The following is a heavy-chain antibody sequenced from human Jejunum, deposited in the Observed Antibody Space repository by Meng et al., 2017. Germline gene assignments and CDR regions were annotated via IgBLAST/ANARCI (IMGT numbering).Heavy chain of an antibody. CDR3: AKNNWFDP. Sequence: QVQLQQWGAGLLQPSEPLPLTVVVSGGSFSSYYWSWIRQPPGKGLEWIGEISHSGDTKYNPSLMSRVTISADTSKNQFSLKLTSVTAADTAVYYCAKNNWFDPWGQGTLVTVSS. CDR1: GGSFSSYY. CDR2: ISHSGDT. J-gene: IGHJ5*02. V-gene: IGHV4-34*01.